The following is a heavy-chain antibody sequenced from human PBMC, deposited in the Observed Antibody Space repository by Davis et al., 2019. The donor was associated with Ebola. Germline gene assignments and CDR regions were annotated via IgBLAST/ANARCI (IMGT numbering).Heavy chain of an antibody. J-gene: IGHJ3*02. CDR3: AREWVYYDFWSGYYTGYDAFDI. CDR1: GYTFTSYA. V-gene: IGHV1-3*01. D-gene: IGHD3-3*01. Sequence: AASVKVSCKASGYTFTSYAMHLVRQAPGQRLEWMGWINAGNGNTKYSQKFQGRVPITRDTSASTAYMELSILRSEDTAVYYCAREWVYYDFWSGYYTGYDAFDIWGQGTMVTVSS. CDR2: INAGNGNT.